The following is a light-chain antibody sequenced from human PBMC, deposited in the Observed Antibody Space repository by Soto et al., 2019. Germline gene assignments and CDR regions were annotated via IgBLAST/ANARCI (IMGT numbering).Light chain of an antibody. CDR1: QSVSSY. V-gene: IGKV3-11*01. CDR3: QQRSNPSIT. CDR2: DAS. J-gene: IGKJ5*01. Sequence: EIVLTQSPATLSLSPGERATLSCRPSQSVSSYFAWYQQRPGQAPKLLIYDASTMATGIPAMFSGSGSGTDFPLTISSLEPEDFAVYYCQQRSNPSITFGQATRLEI.